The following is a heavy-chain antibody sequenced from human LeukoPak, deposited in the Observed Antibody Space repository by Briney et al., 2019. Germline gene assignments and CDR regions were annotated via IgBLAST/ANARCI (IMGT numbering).Heavy chain of an antibody. V-gene: IGHV5-51*01. CDR3: ARRAGEWELLDY. CDR2: IYPGDSDT. CDR1: GYSFTSYW. D-gene: IGHD1-26*01. J-gene: IGHJ4*02. Sequence: KDGESLKISCKGSGYSFTSYWIGWVRQMPGKGLEWMGIIYPGDSDTRYNPFFQGQVTISADKSISTAYLRWSSLKASDTAMYYCARRAGEWELLDYWGQGTLVTVSS.